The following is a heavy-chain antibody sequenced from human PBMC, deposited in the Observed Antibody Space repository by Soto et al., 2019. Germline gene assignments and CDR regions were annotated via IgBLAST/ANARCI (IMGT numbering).Heavy chain of an antibody. CDR2: INAGNGNT. D-gene: IGHD3-22*01. CDR3: AAPEDYDIYIVS. CDR1: GYTFTGYA. V-gene: IGHV1-3*01. J-gene: IGHJ5*02. Sequence: ASVKVSCKASGYTFTGYAMHWVRQAPGQRLEWMGWINAGNGNTKYSQKFQGRLTLTRDTPGNTAYLELNSLISEDTAVYYCAAPEDYDIYIVSLGQGLLISVS.